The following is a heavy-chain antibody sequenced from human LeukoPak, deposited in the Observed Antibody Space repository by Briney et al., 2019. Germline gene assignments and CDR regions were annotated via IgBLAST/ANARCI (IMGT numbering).Heavy chain of an antibody. CDR3: ARGRNDFWSGYYLVRESPQYYFDY. J-gene: IGHJ4*02. D-gene: IGHD3-3*01. Sequence: PSETLSLTCAVYGGSFSGYYWSWIRQPPGKGLEWIGEINHSGSTNYNPSLKSRVTISVDTSKNQFSLKLSSVTAADTAVYYCARGRNDFWSGYYLVRESPQYYFDYWGQGTLVTVSS. CDR2: INHSGST. CDR1: GGSFSGYY. V-gene: IGHV4-34*01.